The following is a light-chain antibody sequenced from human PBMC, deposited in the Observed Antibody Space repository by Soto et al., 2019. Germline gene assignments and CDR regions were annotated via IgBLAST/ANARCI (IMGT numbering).Light chain of an antibody. Sequence: QRVLTQSPSASASLGASVKLTCTLSSLHSSYAIAWHQQQPEKGPRYLMKLNSDGSHSKGDGIPDRFSGSSSGAERYLTISSLQSEDEADYYCQTWGTGIQVFGGGTKLTVL. CDR2: LNSDGSH. CDR3: QTWGTGIQV. J-gene: IGLJ2*01. CDR1: SLHSSYA. V-gene: IGLV4-69*01.